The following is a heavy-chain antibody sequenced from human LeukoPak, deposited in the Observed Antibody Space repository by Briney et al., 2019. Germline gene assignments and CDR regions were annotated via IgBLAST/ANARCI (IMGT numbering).Heavy chain of an antibody. CDR2: ISGSGGST. J-gene: IGHJ5*02. D-gene: IGHD2-15*01. V-gene: IGHV3-23*01. Sequence: PGGSLRLSCAASGFTFSSYAMSWARQAPGKGLEWVSAISGSGGSTYYADSVKGRFTISRDNSKNTLYLQMNSLRAEDTAVYYCAKDGCRCSGGSCYYNWFDPWGQGTLVTVSS. CDR3: AKDGCRCSGGSCYYNWFDP. CDR1: GFTFSSYA.